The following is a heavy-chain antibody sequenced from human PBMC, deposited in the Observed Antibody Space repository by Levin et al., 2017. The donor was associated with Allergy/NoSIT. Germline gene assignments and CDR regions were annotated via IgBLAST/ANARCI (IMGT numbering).Heavy chain of an antibody. CDR2: IDRDGSAK. Sequence: GGSLRLSCVASGFTFSSRWMSWVRQAPGKGLEWVANIDRDGSAKFYVDSVKGRFTISRDNAKNSQYLQMNSLRAEDTAVYYCARDNQWALDYWGQGALVTVSS. CDR3: ARDNQWALDY. CDR1: GFTFSSRW. J-gene: IGHJ4*02. D-gene: IGHD1-14*01. V-gene: IGHV3-7*01.